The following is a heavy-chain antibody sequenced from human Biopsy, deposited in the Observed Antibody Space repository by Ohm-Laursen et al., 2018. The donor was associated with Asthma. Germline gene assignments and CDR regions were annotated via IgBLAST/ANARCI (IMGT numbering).Heavy chain of an antibody. Sequence: GSLRLSCAASGFTFGDYCMSWFRQVPGQGLEWVANTNHDGSEKNHVDSLKGRFTISRDNAKNLLFLQMNSLRAEDTAVYYCARTFHFWSPYHAEHYQLWGQGTLVTVSS. D-gene: IGHD3-3*01. CDR1: GFTFGDYC. J-gene: IGHJ1*01. CDR3: ARTFHFWSPYHAEHYQL. CDR2: TNHDGSEK. V-gene: IGHV3-7*01.